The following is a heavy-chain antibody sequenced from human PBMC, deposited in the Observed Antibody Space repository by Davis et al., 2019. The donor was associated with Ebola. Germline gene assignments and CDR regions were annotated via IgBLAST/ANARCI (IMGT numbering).Heavy chain of an antibody. CDR2: ISYDGSNK. Sequence: GESLKISCAASGFTFSSYAMHWVRQAPGKGLEWVAVISYDGSNKYYADSVKGRFTISRDNSKNTLYLQMNSLSAEDTAVYYCARDFGREGYYYYYGMDVWGQGTTVTVSS. J-gene: IGHJ6*02. D-gene: IGHD3-10*01. V-gene: IGHV3-30-3*01. CDR3: ARDFGREGYYYYYGMDV. CDR1: GFTFSSYA.